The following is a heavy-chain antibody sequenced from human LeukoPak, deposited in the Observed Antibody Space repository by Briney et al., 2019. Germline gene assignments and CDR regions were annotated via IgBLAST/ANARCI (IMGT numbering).Heavy chain of an antibody. J-gene: IGHJ3*01. CDR1: GFTFSSYE. CDR3: GRGGSARAQAFDV. D-gene: IGHD2-15*01. Sequence: GGSLRLSCAASGFTFSSYEMNWVRQAPGKGLEWVSYISSSGSIIYYADSVKGRFTISRDNAKNSLYLEMTRLRTEDTAVYFCGRGGSARAQAFDVWGQGTMVTVSS. CDR2: ISSSGSII. V-gene: IGHV3-48*03.